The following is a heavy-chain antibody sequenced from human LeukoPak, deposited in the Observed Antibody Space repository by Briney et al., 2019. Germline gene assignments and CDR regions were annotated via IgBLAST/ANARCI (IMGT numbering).Heavy chain of an antibody. J-gene: IGHJ4*02. V-gene: IGHV3-23*01. CDR3: ATTEVRGVQNDY. D-gene: IGHD3-10*01. Sequence: GGSLRLSCAASGFTFSSYAMSWVRHAPGKGLEWVSAISGSGGSTYYADSVKGRFTISRDNSKNTLYLQMNSLRAEDTAVYYCATTEVRGVQNDYWGQGTLVTVSS. CDR1: GFTFSSYA. CDR2: ISGSGGST.